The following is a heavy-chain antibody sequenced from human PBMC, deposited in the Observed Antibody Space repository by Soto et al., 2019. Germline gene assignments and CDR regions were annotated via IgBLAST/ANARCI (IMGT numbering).Heavy chain of an antibody. J-gene: IGHJ6*02. CDR2: ISYDGSNK. D-gene: IGHD2-8*01. V-gene: IGHV3-30*18. Sequence: GGSLRLSCAASGFTFSSYGMHWVRQAPGKGLEWVAVISYDGSNKYYADSVKGRFTISRDNSKNTLYLQMNSLRAEDTAVYYCEKDREICNNGVCYNHYGMDVWGQGTTVTVSS. CDR3: EKDREICNNGVCYNHYGMDV. CDR1: GFTFSSYG.